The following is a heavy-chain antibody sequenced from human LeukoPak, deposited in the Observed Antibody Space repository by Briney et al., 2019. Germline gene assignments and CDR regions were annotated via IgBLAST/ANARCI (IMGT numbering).Heavy chain of an antibody. J-gene: IGHJ6*02. Sequence: PSETLSLTCAVYGGSFSGYYWSWIRQPPGKGLEWIGEINHSGSTNYNPSLKSRVTISVDTSKNQFSLKLSSVTAADTAMYYCARVGVATSWYAYYYYGMDVWGQGTTVTVSS. CDR1: GGSFSGYY. D-gene: IGHD2-2*01. V-gene: IGHV4-34*01. CDR2: INHSGST. CDR3: ARVGVATSWYAYYYYGMDV.